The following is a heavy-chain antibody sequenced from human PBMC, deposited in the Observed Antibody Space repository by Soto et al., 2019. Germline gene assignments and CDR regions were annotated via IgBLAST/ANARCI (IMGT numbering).Heavy chain of an antibody. CDR1: GGSISSSSYY. D-gene: IGHD5-12*01. V-gene: IGHV4-39*01. CDR3: ARHAYSGYDLLKFDY. Sequence: QLQLQESGPGLVKPSETLSLTCTVSGGSISSSSYYWGWIRQPPGKGLEWIGSIYYSGSTYYNPSLKSRVTISVDTSKNQFSLKLSSVTAADTAVYYCARHAYSGYDLLKFDYWGQGTLVTVSS. CDR2: IYYSGST. J-gene: IGHJ4*02.